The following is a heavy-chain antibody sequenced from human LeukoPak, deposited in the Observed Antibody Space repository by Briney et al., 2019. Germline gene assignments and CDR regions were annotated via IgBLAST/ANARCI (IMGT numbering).Heavy chain of an antibody. J-gene: IGHJ5*02. D-gene: IGHD5-18*01. Sequence: ASVKVSCKASGYTFTSYYMHWVRQAPGQGLEWMGWINPNSGGTNYAQKFQGRVTMTRDTSISTAYMELSRLRSDDTAVYYCAIRPAMVTAGRFDPWGQGTLVTVSS. CDR1: GYTFTSYY. CDR3: AIRPAMVTAGRFDP. V-gene: IGHV1-2*02. CDR2: INPNSGGT.